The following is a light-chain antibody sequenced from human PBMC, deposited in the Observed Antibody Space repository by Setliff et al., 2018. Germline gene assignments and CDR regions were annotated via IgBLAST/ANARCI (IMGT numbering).Light chain of an antibody. CDR1: SSNIGAGYD. CDR2: GTN. J-gene: IGLJ1*01. CDR3: NAYTSGSTYV. V-gene: IGLV1-40*01. Sequence: QSALAQPPSVSGAPGQGITISCTGTSSNIGAGYDVHWHQQLPGAAPKLLIFGTNNRPSGVPDQFSGSKSGTSASLAITGLQAADEADYYCNAYTSGSTYVFGTGTKVTVL.